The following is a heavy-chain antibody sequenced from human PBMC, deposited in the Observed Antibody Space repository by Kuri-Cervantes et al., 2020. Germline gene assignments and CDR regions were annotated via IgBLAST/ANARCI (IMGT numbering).Heavy chain of an antibody. D-gene: IGHD1-26*01. V-gene: IGHV3-11*04. CDR1: GFTFGNYY. Sequence: LSLTCTTSGFTFGNYYMNWIRQSPGKGLEWVSYISSRGDDTYYTDSVKGRFTISRDNAKNLLYLQMNSLRAEDTAVYYCARGGEWELLAAFDIWGQGTMVTVSS. J-gene: IGHJ3*02. CDR3: ARGGEWELLAAFDI. CDR2: ISSRGDDT.